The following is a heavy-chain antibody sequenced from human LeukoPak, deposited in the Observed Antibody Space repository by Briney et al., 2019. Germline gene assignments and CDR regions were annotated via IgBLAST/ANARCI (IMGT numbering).Heavy chain of an antibody. CDR3: VRIAVAGTNLNSDY. J-gene: IGHJ4*02. CDR1: GYTFTSYG. Sequence: ASVKVSCKASGYTFTSYGISWVRQAPGQGLEWIGWISAYNGNTDYAQKLQGRVTMTTDTSTSTAYMELRSLRSDDTAVYYCVRIAVAGTNLNSDYWGQGTLVTVSS. V-gene: IGHV1-18*01. CDR2: ISAYNGNT. D-gene: IGHD6-19*01.